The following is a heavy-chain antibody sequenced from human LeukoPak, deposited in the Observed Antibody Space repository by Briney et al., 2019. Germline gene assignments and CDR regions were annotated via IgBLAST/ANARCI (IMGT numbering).Heavy chain of an antibody. J-gene: IGHJ4*02. CDR1: GDSVSSNSAA. CDR3: ARDLPPGAAGVTGPFDY. Sequence: TSQTLSLTCAISGDSVSSNSAAWNWIRQSPSRGLEWLGRTYRTSRWYNDYAVSVKSRITINPDTSKNQFSLQLSSVTPEDTAVYYCARDLPPGAAGVTGPFDYWGQGTLVTVSA. CDR2: TYRTSRWYN. D-gene: IGHD6-13*01. V-gene: IGHV6-1*01.